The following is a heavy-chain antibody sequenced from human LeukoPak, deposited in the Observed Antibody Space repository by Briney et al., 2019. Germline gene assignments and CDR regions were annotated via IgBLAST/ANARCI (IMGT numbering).Heavy chain of an antibody. CDR3: ARAPPRYNWNYGGGGWSDY. Sequence: GASVKVSCKASGYTFTSYDINWVRQATGQGLEWMGWMNPNSGNTGYAQKFQGRVTMTRNTSISTAYMELSSLRSEDTAVYYCARAPPRYNWNYGGGGWSDYWGQGTLVTVSS. J-gene: IGHJ4*02. CDR2: MNPNSGNT. V-gene: IGHV1-8*01. CDR1: GYTFTSYD. D-gene: IGHD1-7*01.